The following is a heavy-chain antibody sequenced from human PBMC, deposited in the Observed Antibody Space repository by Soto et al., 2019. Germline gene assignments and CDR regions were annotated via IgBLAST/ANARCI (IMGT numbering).Heavy chain of an antibody. D-gene: IGHD1-7*01. Sequence: PSETLSLTCTVSGGSISSSSYYWGWIRQPPGKGLEWIGSIYYSGSTYYNPSLKSRVTISVDTSKNQFPLKLSSVTAADTAVYYCARNNWNYEYYYYYYGMDVWGQGTTVTVSS. CDR3: ARNNWNYEYYYYYYGMDV. CDR2: IYYSGST. V-gene: IGHV4-39*01. J-gene: IGHJ6*02. CDR1: GGSISSSSYY.